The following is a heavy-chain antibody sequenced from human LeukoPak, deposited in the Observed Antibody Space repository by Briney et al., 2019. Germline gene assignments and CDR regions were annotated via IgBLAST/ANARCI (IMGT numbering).Heavy chain of an antibody. CDR3: ARVLGYCSSTSCYDYYYMDV. CDR2: IYTSGST. D-gene: IGHD2-2*01. J-gene: IGHJ6*03. CDR1: GGSISGYY. Sequence: SETLSLTCTVSGGSISGYYWSWIRQPAGKGLEWIGRIYTSGSTNYNPSLKSRVTISVDTSKNQFSLKLSSVTAADTAVYYCARVLGYCSSTSCYDYYYMDVWGKGTTVTVSS. V-gene: IGHV4-4*07.